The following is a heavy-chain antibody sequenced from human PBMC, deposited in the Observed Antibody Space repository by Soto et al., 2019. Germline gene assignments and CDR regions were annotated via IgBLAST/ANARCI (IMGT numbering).Heavy chain of an antibody. Sequence: SETLCLTWSVSGGSISSSDFCWGWIRQPPGKGLEWIGEINHSGSTNYNPSLKSRVTISVDTSKNQFSLKLCSVTAADTAVYYCVGQNKGTVTVHDYWGQGTLVTVSS. J-gene: IGHJ4*02. CDR3: VGQNKGTVTVHDY. CDR2: INHSGST. V-gene: IGHV4-39*07. D-gene: IGHD4-17*01. CDR1: GGSISSSDFC.